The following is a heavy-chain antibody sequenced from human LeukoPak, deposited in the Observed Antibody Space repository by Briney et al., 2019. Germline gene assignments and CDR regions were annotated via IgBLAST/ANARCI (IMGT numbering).Heavy chain of an antibody. CDR3: AKEGGYDWMVVTAIATFFDY. CDR2: IYYSGST. V-gene: IGHV4-59*01. Sequence: PSETLSLTCTVSGGSISSYYWSWIRQPPGKGLEWIGYIYYSGSTNYNPSLKSRVTISVDTSKNQFSLKLSSVTAADTAVYYCAKEGGYDWMVVTAIATFFDYWGQGTLVTVSS. CDR1: GGSISSYY. D-gene: IGHD2-21*02. J-gene: IGHJ4*02.